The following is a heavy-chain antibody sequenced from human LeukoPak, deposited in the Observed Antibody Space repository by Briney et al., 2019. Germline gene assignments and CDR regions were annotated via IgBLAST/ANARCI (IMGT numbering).Heavy chain of an antibody. D-gene: IGHD6-19*01. CDR2: INSDGSST. CDR1: GFTFSSYW. Sequence: GGSLRLSCAASGFTFSSYWMHWVRQAPGKGLVWVSRINSDGSSTSYADSVKGRFTISRDNAKNTLYLQMNSLRAEDTAVYYCAKDRQWLVYNWFDPWGQGTLVTVSS. CDR3: AKDRQWLVYNWFDP. V-gene: IGHV3-74*01. J-gene: IGHJ5*02.